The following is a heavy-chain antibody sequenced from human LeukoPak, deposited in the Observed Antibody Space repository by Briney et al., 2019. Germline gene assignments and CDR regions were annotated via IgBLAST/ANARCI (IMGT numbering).Heavy chain of an antibody. D-gene: IGHD3-22*01. J-gene: IGHJ4*02. V-gene: IGHV3-33*01. CDR1: GFTFSSYG. Sequence: PGGSLRLSCAASGFTFSSYGMHWVRQAPGKGLEWVAVIWYDGSNKYYADSVKGRFTISRDNSKNTLYLQINSVRAEDTAVYYCATSMYYYDSSGYYWGTLAHWGQGTLVTVSS. CDR2: IWYDGSNK. CDR3: ATSMYYYDSSGYYWGTLAH.